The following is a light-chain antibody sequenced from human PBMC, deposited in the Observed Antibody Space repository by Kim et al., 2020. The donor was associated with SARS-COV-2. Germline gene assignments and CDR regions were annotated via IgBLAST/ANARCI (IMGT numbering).Light chain of an antibody. J-gene: IGLJ1*01. CDR2: NNN. CDR1: GSNIGSNP. V-gene: IGLV1-44*01. CDR3: AAWDDSLNAKV. Sequence: QSVLAQPPSASGTPGQRVTISCSGSGSNIGSNPVDWYQQLPGTAPKLLIYNNNERPSGVPDRFSGSRSGTSASLAISGLHSADEADFYCAAWDDSLNAKVFGSGTKVTV.